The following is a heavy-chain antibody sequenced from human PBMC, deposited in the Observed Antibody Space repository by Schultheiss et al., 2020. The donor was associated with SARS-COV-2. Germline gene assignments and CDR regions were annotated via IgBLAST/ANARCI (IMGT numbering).Heavy chain of an antibody. Sequence: GGSLRLSCAASGFTFSSYAMSWVRQAPGKGLEWVSGISWNSGSIGYADSVKGRFTISRDNSKNTLYLQMNSLRAEDTAVYYCARADRTAFDIWGQGTMVTVSS. CDR3: ARADRTAFDI. V-gene: IGHV3-23*01. CDR2: ISWNSGSI. CDR1: GFTFSSYA. D-gene: IGHD1-1*01. J-gene: IGHJ3*02.